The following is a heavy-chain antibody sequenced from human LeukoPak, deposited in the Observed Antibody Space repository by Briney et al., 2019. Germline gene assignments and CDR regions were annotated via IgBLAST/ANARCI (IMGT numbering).Heavy chain of an antibody. D-gene: IGHD4-17*01. V-gene: IGHV3-11*01. CDR3: ARVAVTEPDY. Sequence: SGGSLRLSCAGSGFTYSDYYVSWIRHAPGEGLEWVSYTSSSGSTIYYADSVKGRFTISRDNAKNSLYLQMNSLRAEDTAVYYCARVAVTEPDYWGQGTLVTVSS. CDR2: TSSSGSTI. J-gene: IGHJ4*02. CDR1: GFTYSDYY.